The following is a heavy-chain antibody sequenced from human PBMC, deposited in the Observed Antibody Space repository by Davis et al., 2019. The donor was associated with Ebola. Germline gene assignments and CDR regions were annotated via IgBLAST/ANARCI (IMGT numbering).Heavy chain of an antibody. J-gene: IGHJ5*02. CDR2: ISSSSSYI. CDR3: ASRKTGTTPSGWFDP. D-gene: IGHD1-7*01. Sequence: GESLKIPCAAPGFTFSTYSMNWVRQAPGKGLEWVPSISSSSSYIYYADSVKGRLIISRDNAKNSLYLQMNSLRAEDTAVYYCASRKTGTTPSGWFDPWGQGTLVTVSS. CDR1: GFTFSTYS. V-gene: IGHV3-21*01.